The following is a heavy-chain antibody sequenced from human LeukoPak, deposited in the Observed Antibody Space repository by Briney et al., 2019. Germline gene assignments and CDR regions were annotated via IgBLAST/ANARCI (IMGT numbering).Heavy chain of an antibody. Sequence: GGSLRLSCAASGFTFNSYWMSWVRQAPGKGLEWVANIKEDGSAQYYVDSVKGRFAISRDNAQNSLNLQMNSLRAEDTAVYYCATSSNAPGNHWGQGTLVTVSS. CDR1: GFTFNSYW. J-gene: IGHJ5*02. D-gene: IGHD2-2*01. V-gene: IGHV3-7*01. CDR3: ATSSNAPGNH. CDR2: IKEDGSAQ.